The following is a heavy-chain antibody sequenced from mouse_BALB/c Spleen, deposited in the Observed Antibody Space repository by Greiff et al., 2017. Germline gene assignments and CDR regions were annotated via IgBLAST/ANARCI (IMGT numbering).Heavy chain of an antibody. CDR1: GFTFSSYA. D-gene: IGHD2-14*01. CDR2: ISSGGSYT. CDR3: ASYRYAMDY. J-gene: IGHJ4*01. Sequence: EVKLVESGGGLVKPGGSLKLSCAASGFTFSSYAMSWVRQTPEKRLVWVASISSGGSYTYYPDTVTGRFTISRDNAKNTLYLEMSSLRSEDTAMYYCASYRYAMDYWGQGTSVTVSS. V-gene: IGHV5-9-4*01.